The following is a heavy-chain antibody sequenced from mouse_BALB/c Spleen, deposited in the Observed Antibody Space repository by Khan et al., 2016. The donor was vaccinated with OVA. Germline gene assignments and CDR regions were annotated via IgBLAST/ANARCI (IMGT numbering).Heavy chain of an antibody. D-gene: IGHD1-1*01. V-gene: IGHV2-9*02. CDR2: IWAGGST. Sequence: QVQLKESGPGLVAPSQSLSITCTVSGFSLTTYGVHWVRQPPGKGLEWLGVIWAGGSTNYNSALMSRLSISKDNSKSHALLKMNSLQTDDTAMYXCARAYYYGAWFAYWGQGTLVTVSA. CDR3: ARAYYYGAWFAY. CDR1: GFSLTTYG. J-gene: IGHJ3*01.